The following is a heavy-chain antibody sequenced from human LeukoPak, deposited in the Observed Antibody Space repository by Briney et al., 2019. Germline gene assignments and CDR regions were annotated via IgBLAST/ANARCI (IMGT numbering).Heavy chain of an antibody. D-gene: IGHD2-2*01. V-gene: IGHV3-21*01. J-gene: IGHJ6*03. CDR1: GFTFSSCS. CDR3: ARFGCSSTSCYYYYYYYMDV. CDR2: IRRSSSYI. Sequence: GGSLRLSCAASGFTFSSCSMNWVLQAPANGLEWVSSIRRSSSYIYYADSVKGRFTISRDNAKNSLYLQMNSLRAEDTAVYYCARFGCSSTSCYYYYYYYMDVWGKGTTVTVSS.